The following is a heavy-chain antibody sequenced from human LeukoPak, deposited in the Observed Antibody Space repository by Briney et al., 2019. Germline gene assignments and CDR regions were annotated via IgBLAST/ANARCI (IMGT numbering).Heavy chain of an antibody. D-gene: IGHD2/OR15-2a*01. Sequence: SETLSLTCTVSGGSISSYYWSWIRQPPGKGLEWIGYIYTSGSTNYNPSLKSRVTISVDTPKNQFSLKLSSVTAADTAVYYCARHRTFFDYWGQGTLVTVSS. V-gene: IGHV4-4*09. J-gene: IGHJ4*02. CDR3: ARHRTFFDY. CDR1: GGSISSYY. CDR2: IYTSGST.